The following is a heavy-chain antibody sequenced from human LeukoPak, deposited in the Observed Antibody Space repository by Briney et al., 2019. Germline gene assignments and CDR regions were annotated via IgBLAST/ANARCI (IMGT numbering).Heavy chain of an antibody. CDR2: INPNSGGT. V-gene: IGHV1-2*02. CDR3: ARDSRVTIFGVVNDYYYYYGMDV. Sequence: ASVKVSCKASGYTFTGYYMHWVRQAPGQGLEWMGWINPNSGGTNYAQKFQGRVTMTRDTSISTAYMELSRLRSEDTAVYYCARDSRVTIFGVVNDYYYYYGMDVWGQGTTVTVSS. J-gene: IGHJ6*02. D-gene: IGHD3-3*01. CDR1: GYTFTGYY.